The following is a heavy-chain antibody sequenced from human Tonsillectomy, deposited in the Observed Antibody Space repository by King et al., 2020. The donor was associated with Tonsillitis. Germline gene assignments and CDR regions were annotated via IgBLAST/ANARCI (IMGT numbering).Heavy chain of an antibody. V-gene: IGHV4-59*08. CDR2: IYFSGST. J-gene: IGHJ2*01. Sequence: VQLQESGPGLVKPSETLSLTCTVSDGSISRYYWSWIRQSPGGGLEWIGYIYFSGSTRYNPSLESRVTISLDTPNNQIFLNLNSVTAADTAVYYCARQPEYSSGGYWYFDLWGRGTLVTVSS. CDR1: DGSISRYY. CDR3: ARQPEYSSGGYWYFDL. D-gene: IGHD6-19*01.